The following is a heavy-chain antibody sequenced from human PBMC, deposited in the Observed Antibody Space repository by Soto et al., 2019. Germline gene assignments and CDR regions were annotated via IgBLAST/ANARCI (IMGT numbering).Heavy chain of an antibody. V-gene: IGHV3-30*18. CDR3: AKDAPTVVTPHWYFDL. CDR2: ISYDGSNK. Sequence: QVQLVESGGGVVQPGRSLRLSCAASGFTFSSYGMHWVRQAPGKGLEWVAVISYDGSNKYYADSVKGRVTISRDNSKNTLYLQMNSLRAEDTAVYYCAKDAPTVVTPHWYFDLWGRGTLVTVAS. D-gene: IGHD4-17*01. J-gene: IGHJ2*01. CDR1: GFTFSSYG.